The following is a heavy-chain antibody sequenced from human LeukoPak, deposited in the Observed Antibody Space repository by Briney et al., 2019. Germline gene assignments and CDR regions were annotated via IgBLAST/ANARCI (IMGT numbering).Heavy chain of an antibody. J-gene: IGHJ4*02. D-gene: IGHD1-26*01. Sequence: GGSLRLSCAASGFTFSSYAVIGVRQAPGKGLEWVSAISGSGGSTYYADSVKGRFTISRDNSKNTLYLQMNSLRAEDTAVYYCAKDQSGNSKNWGQGTLVTVSS. CDR1: GFTFSSYA. V-gene: IGHV3-23*01. CDR2: ISGSGGST. CDR3: AKDQSGNSKN.